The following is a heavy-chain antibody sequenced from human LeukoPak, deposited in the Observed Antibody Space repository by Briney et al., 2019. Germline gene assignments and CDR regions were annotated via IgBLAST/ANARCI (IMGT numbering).Heavy chain of an antibody. J-gene: IGHJ2*01. V-gene: IGHV4-39*01. D-gene: IGHD1-26*01. CDR3: ARLRVGGIVGATTNWYFDI. CDR2: VYYSGDT. Sequence: SETLSLTCTVSGGSISRSYSYWGWVRQPPGKGLEWIGSVYYSGDTYYNPSLKSRLIISVDTSKNQVSLNLSSVTTADTAVYYCARLRVGGIVGATTNWYFDIWGRGTLVTVSS. CDR1: GGSISRSYSY.